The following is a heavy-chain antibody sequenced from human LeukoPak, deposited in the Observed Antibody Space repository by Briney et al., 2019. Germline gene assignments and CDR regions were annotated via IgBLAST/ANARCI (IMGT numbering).Heavy chain of an antibody. CDR3: ARGGRYFDWLLFGAFDI. J-gene: IGHJ3*02. V-gene: IGHV3-23*01. Sequence: GGSLRLSCAASGFTFSSYAMSWVRQAPGKGLEWVSAISGSGGSTYYADSVKGRFTISRDNSKNTLYLQMNSLRAEDTAVYYCARGGRYFDWLLFGAFDIWGQGTMVTVSS. CDR1: GFTFSSYA. D-gene: IGHD3-9*01. CDR2: ISGSGGST.